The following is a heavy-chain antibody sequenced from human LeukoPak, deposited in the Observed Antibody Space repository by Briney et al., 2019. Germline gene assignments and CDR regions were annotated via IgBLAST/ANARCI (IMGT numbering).Heavy chain of an antibody. CDR2: IIPIFGTA. V-gene: IGHV1-69*05. CDR1: GGTFSSYA. Sequence: ASVKLSCKASGGTFSSYAISWVRQAPGQGLEWMGGIIPIFGTANYAQKFQGRVTITTDESTSTASMELSSLRSEDTAVYYCARVSTAPLLGYYYMDVWGKGTTVTVSS. J-gene: IGHJ6*03. CDR3: ARVSTAPLLGYYYMDV.